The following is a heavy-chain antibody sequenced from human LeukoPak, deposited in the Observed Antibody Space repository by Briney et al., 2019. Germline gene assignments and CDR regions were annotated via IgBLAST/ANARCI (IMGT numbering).Heavy chain of an antibody. CDR1: GGSISSYY. J-gene: IGHJ4*02. CDR2: ILYDGST. D-gene: IGHD3-3*01. CDR3: ARAAAPNYNFWSSFYNYFDS. V-gene: IGHV4-59*01. Sequence: SETLSHTCTVSGGSISSYYWSWIRQPPGKGLEWIGYILYDGSTSYNPSLKSRVTISVDTSRIQFSLRLNSVTAADTAVYYCARAAAPNYNFWSSFYNYFDSWGQGALLTVSS.